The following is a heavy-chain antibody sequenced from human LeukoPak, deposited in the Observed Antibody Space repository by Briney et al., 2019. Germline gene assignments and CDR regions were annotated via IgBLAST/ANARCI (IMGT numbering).Heavy chain of an antibody. Sequence: ASVKVSCKASGYTFTSYGISWVRQAPGQGLGWMGWISAYNGNTNYAQKLQGRVTMTTDTSTSTAYMELRSLRSDDTAVYYCARDIAAAGVYYYGMDVWGQGTTVTVSS. J-gene: IGHJ6*02. V-gene: IGHV1-18*01. D-gene: IGHD6-13*01. CDR3: ARDIAAAGVYYYGMDV. CDR2: ISAYNGNT. CDR1: GYTFTSYG.